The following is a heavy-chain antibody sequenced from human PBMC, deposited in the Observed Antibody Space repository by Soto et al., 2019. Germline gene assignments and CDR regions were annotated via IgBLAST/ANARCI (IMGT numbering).Heavy chain of an antibody. CDR3: ASANRYGDYGVYYFDY. Sequence: QVQLVESGGGLVKPGGSLRLSCAASGFTFSDYYMSWIRQAPGKGLEWVSYISSSSSYTNYADSVKGRFTISRDNAKNSLYLQMNSLRAEDTAVYYCASANRYGDYGVYYFDYWGQGTLVTVSS. CDR1: GFTFSDYY. J-gene: IGHJ4*02. D-gene: IGHD4-17*01. CDR2: ISSSSSYT. V-gene: IGHV3-11*05.